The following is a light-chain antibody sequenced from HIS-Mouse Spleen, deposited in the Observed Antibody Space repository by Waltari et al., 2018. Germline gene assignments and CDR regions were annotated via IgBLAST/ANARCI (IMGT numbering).Light chain of an antibody. V-gene: IGLV2-23*01. CDR1: SSDVGSYNL. Sequence: QSALTQPASVSGSPGQSITISCTGTSSDVGSYNLVSWYQQHPGKAPKLMIYEGSKRPSGASNRVSGSKSGNTASLTISGLQAEDEADYYCCSYAGSSTWVFGGGTKLTV. CDR2: EGS. J-gene: IGLJ3*02. CDR3: CSYAGSSTWV.